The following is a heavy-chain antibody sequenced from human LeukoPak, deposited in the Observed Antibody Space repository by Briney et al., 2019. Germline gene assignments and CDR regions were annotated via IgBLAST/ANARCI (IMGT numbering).Heavy chain of an antibody. D-gene: IGHD2-2*01. CDR3: ARTAGYSSIVFDI. CDR2: IKQDGSER. J-gene: IGHJ3*02. Sequence: GGSLRLSCAASGFTFSNYWMSWVRQAPGKGLEWVANIKQDGSERYYVDSVKGRFTISRDNAKNSLYLQMNSLRAEDTAVYNCARTAGYSSIVFDIWGQGTMVTVAS. V-gene: IGHV3-7*02. CDR1: GFTFSNYW.